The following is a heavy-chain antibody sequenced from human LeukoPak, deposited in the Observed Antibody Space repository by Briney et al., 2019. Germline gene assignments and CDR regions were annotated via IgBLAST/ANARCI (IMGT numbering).Heavy chain of an antibody. CDR3: ARDGAPRAAFDI. Sequence: GRSLRLSCAASGFTFSSYSMHWVRQAPGKGLEWVAVISHDGSNKYYADSVKGRFTISRDNSKNTLDLQMNSLRAEDTAVYYCARDGAPRAAFDIWGQGTMVTVSS. D-gene: IGHD3-16*01. J-gene: IGHJ3*02. CDR1: GFTFSSYS. CDR2: ISHDGSNK. V-gene: IGHV3-30*04.